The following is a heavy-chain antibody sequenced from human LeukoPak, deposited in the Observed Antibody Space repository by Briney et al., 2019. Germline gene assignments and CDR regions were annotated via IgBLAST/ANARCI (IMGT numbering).Heavy chain of an antibody. CDR2: IIPIFGTA. CDR3: ARDHPDHSGYDHLAFDI. CDR1: GGTFSSYA. Sequence: SVKVSCKASGGTFSSYAISWVRQAPGQGLEWMGGIIPIFGTANYAQKFQGRVTITTDESTSTAYMELSSLRSEDTAVYYCARDHPDHSGYDHLAFDIWGQGTMVAVSS. J-gene: IGHJ3*02. V-gene: IGHV1-69*05. D-gene: IGHD5-12*01.